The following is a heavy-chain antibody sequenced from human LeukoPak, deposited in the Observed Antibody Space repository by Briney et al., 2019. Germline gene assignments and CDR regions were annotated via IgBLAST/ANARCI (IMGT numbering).Heavy chain of an antibody. CDR2: KAYDGANT. CDR1: GFTVSNYA. Sequence: GRSLSLSCLPSGFTVSNYALQWVRQAPGRGRAGVATKAYDGANTYDTDSVKGRFIISRDKSENTLYLKMNSLRAEDTAGYHCARGPSIYVSLDMDVWGQGTTVTVSS. D-gene: IGHD3-16*01. V-gene: IGHV3-30*10. CDR3: ARGPSIYVSLDMDV. J-gene: IGHJ6*02.